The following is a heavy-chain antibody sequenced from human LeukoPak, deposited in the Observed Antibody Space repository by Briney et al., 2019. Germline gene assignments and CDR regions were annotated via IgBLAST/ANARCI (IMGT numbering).Heavy chain of an antibody. V-gene: IGHV3-15*05. Sequence: GGSLRLSCAASGFTFGDAWMTWVRQAPGKGLECVGFIQSKTDGGTTDSAAPVKGRFTVSRDDSKNTLYLQMNSLNSEDTAVYYCTTWSSQFDYWGQGTLVTVSS. D-gene: IGHD6-6*01. J-gene: IGHJ4*02. CDR3: TTWSSQFDY. CDR2: IQSKTDGGTT. CDR1: GFTFGDAW.